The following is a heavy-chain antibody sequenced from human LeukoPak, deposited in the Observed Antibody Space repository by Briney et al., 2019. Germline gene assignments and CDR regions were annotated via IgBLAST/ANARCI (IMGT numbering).Heavy chain of an antibody. CDR2: IHTSGTT. Sequence: SETLSLTCSVSGGSVIGNSYYWSWIRQPAGKGLEWIGRIHTSGTTSYSPSLKGRVTISMDTSKDQFSLKLASVTAADTAVYYCARDGFRAARPDYYYYMDVWGKGTTVTVSS. V-gene: IGHV4-61*02. J-gene: IGHJ6*03. D-gene: IGHD6-6*01. CDR1: GGSVIGNSYY. CDR3: ARDGFRAARPDYYYYMDV.